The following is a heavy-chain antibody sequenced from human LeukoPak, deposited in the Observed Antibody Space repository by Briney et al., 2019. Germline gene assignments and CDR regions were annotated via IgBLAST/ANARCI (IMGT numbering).Heavy chain of an antibody. CDR1: GGSFSGYY. Sequence: TSETLSLTCAVYGGSFSGYYWSWIRQPPGKGLEWIGEINHSGSTNYNPSLKSRVTISVDTSKNQFSLKLSSVTAADTAVYYCARARGIMDVWGQGTTVTVSS. V-gene: IGHV4-34*01. CDR2: INHSGST. CDR3: ARARGIMDV. J-gene: IGHJ6*02.